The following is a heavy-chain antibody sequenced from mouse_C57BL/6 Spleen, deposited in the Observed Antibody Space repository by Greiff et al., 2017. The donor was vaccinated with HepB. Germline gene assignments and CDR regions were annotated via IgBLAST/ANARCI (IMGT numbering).Heavy chain of an antibody. CDR1: GFTFSSYA. V-gene: IGHV5-9-1*02. CDR3: TRVTTGAYYAMDY. Sequence: EVKLVESGEGLVKPGGSLKLSCAASGFTFSSYAMSWVRQTPEKRLEWVAYISSGGDYIYYADTVKGRFTISRDNARNTLYLQMSSMKSEDTAMYYCTRVTTGAYYAMDYWGQRTSVTVSS. J-gene: IGHJ4*01. D-gene: IGHD2-13*01. CDR2: ISSGGDYI.